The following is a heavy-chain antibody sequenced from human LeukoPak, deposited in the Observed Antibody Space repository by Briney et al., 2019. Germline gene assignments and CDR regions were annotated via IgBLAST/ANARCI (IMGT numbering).Heavy chain of an antibody. D-gene: IGHD3-22*01. CDR3: AGAPPDYYDSSGYALDI. CDR2: INAGNGNT. V-gene: IGHV1-3*01. CDR1: GYTFTSYA. J-gene: IGHJ3*02. Sequence: AASVKVSCKASGYTFTSYAMHWVRQAPGQRLEWMGWINAGNGNTKYSQKFQGRVTITRDTSASTAYMELSSLRSEDTAVYYCAGAPPDYYDSSGYALDIWGQGTMVTVSS.